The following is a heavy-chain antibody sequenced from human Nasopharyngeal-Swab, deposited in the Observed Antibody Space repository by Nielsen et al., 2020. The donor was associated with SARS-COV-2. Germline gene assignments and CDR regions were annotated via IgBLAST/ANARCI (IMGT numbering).Heavy chain of an antibody. D-gene: IGHD3-22*01. J-gene: IGHJ4*02. CDR1: GFTFSSYS. CDR3: ARAPQTTCYYDSSGYSYYFDY. Sequence: GGSLRLSCAASGFTFSSYSMNWVRQAPGKGLEWVSSISSSSYIYYADSVKGRFTISRDNAKNSLYLQMNSLRAEDTAVYYCARAPQTTCYYDSSGYSYYFDYWGQGTLVTVSS. V-gene: IGHV3-21*01. CDR2: ISSSSYI.